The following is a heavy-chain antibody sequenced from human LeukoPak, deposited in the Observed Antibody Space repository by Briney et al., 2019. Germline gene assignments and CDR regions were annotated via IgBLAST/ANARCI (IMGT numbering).Heavy chain of an antibody. CDR1: SGSISGYY. J-gene: IGHJ3*02. D-gene: IGHD4/OR15-4a*01. CDR3: ARGGAYGGRDAFDI. CDR2: IYYSGST. V-gene: IGHV4-59*01. Sequence: SETLSLTCTVSSGSISGYYWSWIRQPPGKGLECIGYIYYSGSTNYNPSLKSRVTISVDTSKNQFSLKLSSVTAADTALYYCARGGAYGGRDAFDIWGQGTMVTVSS.